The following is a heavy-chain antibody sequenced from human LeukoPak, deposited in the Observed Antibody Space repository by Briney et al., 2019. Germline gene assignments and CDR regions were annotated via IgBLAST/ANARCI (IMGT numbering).Heavy chain of an antibody. CDR2: SKTKTDGGTT. J-gene: IGHJ4*02. Sequence: PGGSLRLSCAASGFTFSNAWMSWVRQAPNKGLEWVGRSKTKTDGGTTDYAAPVKCRFTISRDDSKDTLYLQMNSLKSEDTAVYYCTTDYGSGSYHYFNYWGQGTLVTVSS. V-gene: IGHV3-15*01. CDR3: TTDYGSGSYHYFNY. D-gene: IGHD3-10*01. CDR1: GFTFSNAW.